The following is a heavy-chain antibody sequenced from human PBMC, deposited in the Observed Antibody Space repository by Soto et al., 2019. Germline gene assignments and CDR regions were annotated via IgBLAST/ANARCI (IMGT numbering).Heavy chain of an antibody. CDR1: GFTFSSYA. V-gene: IGHV3-23*01. CDR2: ISVNGDST. CDR3: AKRLSCTSTSCYGFDY. J-gene: IGHJ4*02. D-gene: IGHD2-2*01. Sequence: GGSLRLSCAASGFTFSSYAMSWVRQAPGKGLEWVSAISVNGDSTYYSDFVEGRFTISRDNSKNTLFLQMNSLRAEDTAVYYCAKRLSCTSTSCYGFDYWGQGTLVTVSS.